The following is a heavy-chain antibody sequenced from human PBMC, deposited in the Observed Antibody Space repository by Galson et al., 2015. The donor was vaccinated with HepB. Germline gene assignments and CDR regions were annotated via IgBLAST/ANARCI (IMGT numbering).Heavy chain of an antibody. CDR2: ISYDGSNK. CDR3: AKTRGWAAFDY. J-gene: IGHJ4*02. CDR1: GFTFSSYA. Sequence: SLRLSCAASGFTFSSYAMHWVRQAPGKGLEWVAVISYDGSNKYYADSVKGRFTISRDNSKNTLYLQMNSLRAEDTAVYYCAKTRGWAAFDYWGQGTLVTVSS. V-gene: IGHV3-30*04. D-gene: IGHD6-19*01.